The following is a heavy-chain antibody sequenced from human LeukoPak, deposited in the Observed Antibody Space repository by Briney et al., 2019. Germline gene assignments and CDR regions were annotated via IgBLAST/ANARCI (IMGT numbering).Heavy chain of an antibody. V-gene: IGHV1-8*01. Sequence: SVKVSCTPSGYTFTNYDINWVRQATGQGLEWMGWMNPNSGNTGYAQKFQGRVTMTRNTSISTAYMELSSRRSEDTAVCYCARTRGAAANLRDYWGQGTLVTVSS. CDR3: ARTRGAAANLRDY. CDR1: GYTFTNYD. CDR2: MNPNSGNT. J-gene: IGHJ4*02. D-gene: IGHD6-13*01.